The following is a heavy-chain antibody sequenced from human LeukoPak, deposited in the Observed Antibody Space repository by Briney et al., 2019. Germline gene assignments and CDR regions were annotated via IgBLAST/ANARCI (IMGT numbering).Heavy chain of an antibody. D-gene: IGHD4-17*01. CDR1: GYTFTSYY. CDR2: INPSGGST. CDR3: ASSYGDYDWFDP. V-gene: IGHV1-46*01. J-gene: IGHJ5*02. Sequence: ASVKVSCKASGYTFTSYYMHWVRQAPGQGLEWMGIINPSGGSTSYAQKFQGRVTMTRDTSTSTVYMELSSLRSEDTAVYYCASSYGDYDWFDPWGQETLVTVSS.